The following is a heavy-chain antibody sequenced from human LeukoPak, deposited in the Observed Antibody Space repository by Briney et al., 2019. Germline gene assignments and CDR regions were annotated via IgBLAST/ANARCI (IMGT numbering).Heavy chain of an antibody. V-gene: IGHV3-7*01. CDR3: ARDVRSSGY. J-gene: IGHJ4*02. CDR2: INQDGSGK. D-gene: IGHD6-6*01. CDR1: GFTFSSYW. Sequence: PGGSLRLSCAASGFTFSSYWMSWVRQTPGKGLEWVANINQDGSGKYYVDSVKGRFTISRDNAKNSLYLQMNSLRVEDTAVFYCARDVRSSGYWGQGTLVTVSS.